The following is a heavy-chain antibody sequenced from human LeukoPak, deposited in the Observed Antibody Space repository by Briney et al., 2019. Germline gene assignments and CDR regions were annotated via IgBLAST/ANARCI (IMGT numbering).Heavy chain of an antibody. CDR1: GGSISSYY. J-gene: IGHJ4*02. D-gene: IGHD1-26*01. V-gene: IGHV4-59*01. Sequence: PSETLSLTCTVSGGSISSYYWSWIRQPPGKGLEWIGYIYYSGSTNYNPSLKSRVTISVDTSKNQFSLKLSSVTAADTAVYYCARDHGGGYLFDYWGQGTLVTASS. CDR2: IYYSGST. CDR3: ARDHGGGYLFDY.